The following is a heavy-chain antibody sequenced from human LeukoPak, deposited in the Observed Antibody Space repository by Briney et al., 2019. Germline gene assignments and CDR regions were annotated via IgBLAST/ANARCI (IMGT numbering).Heavy chain of an antibody. J-gene: IGHJ4*02. Sequence: GGSLRLSRAASGFTFSSYGMHWVRQAPGKGLEWVAFIRYDGSNKYYADSVKGRFTISRDNSKNTLYLQMNSLRAEDTAVYYCAKGEGGDYYDFWSGYLGFDYWGQGTLVTVSS. CDR1: GFTFSSYG. CDR2: IRYDGSNK. D-gene: IGHD3-3*01. V-gene: IGHV3-30*02. CDR3: AKGEGGDYYDFWSGYLGFDY.